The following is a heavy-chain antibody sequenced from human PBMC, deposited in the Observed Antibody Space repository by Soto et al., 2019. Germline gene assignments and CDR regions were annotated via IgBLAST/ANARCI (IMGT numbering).Heavy chain of an antibody. CDR1: GFTFSTYW. J-gene: IGHJ4*02. Sequence: EVQLVESGGGLVQPGGSLRLSGAASGFTFSTYWMTWVRQAPGKGLEWVANIKEDGSDKNYVDSVKGRFTISRDNAKNSLYLQMNSLRVEDTALYYCARGGSESDYWGQGTLVIVSS. CDR2: IKEDGSDK. V-gene: IGHV3-7*01. CDR3: ARGGSESDY.